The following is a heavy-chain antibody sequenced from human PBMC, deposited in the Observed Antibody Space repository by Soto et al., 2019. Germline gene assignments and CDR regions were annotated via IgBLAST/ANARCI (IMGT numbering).Heavy chain of an antibody. D-gene: IGHD3-9*01. CDR3: ARDPHTTKIPHYDIWTGFPLPYYYYYGMDV. V-gene: IGHV3-30-3*01. J-gene: IGHJ6*02. Sequence: PVGSLRLFCAASGFNFSSYAMHCVRQAPGKGLEWVAVISYDGSNKYYADSVKGRFTISRDNSKNTLYLQMNSLRAEDTAVYYCARDPHTTKIPHYDIWTGFPLPYYYYYGMDVWGQGTTVTVSS. CDR1: GFNFSSYA. CDR2: ISYDGSNK.